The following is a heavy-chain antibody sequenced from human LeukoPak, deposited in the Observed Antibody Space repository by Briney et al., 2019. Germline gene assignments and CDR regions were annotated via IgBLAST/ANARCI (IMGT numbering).Heavy chain of an antibody. Sequence: SVKVSCKASGGTFSSYAINWVRQAPGQGLEWMGGMIPIFGTANYAQKFQGRVTITAAESTTTAYMELSSLRSEDTAVYYCARDRSDLVATFFDYWGQGTLVTVSS. D-gene: IGHD5-12*01. V-gene: IGHV1-69*13. CDR1: GGTFSSYA. J-gene: IGHJ4*02. CDR2: MIPIFGTA. CDR3: ARDRSDLVATFFDY.